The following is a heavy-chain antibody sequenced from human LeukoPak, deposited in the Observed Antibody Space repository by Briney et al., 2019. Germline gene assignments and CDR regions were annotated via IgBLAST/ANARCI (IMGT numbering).Heavy chain of an antibody. J-gene: IGHJ4*02. CDR1: GVXISSYY. Sequence: PSETLSLTCTVSGVXISSYYWSWIRQPPGEGLEWIGNIFYSGSPNYKSSLKSRVTTSFDTSKNQFSLKLSSVTAADTAVYYCARVGHIVAAGTYDYWGQGTLVTVSS. CDR3: ARVGHIVAAGTYDY. D-gene: IGHD6-13*01. V-gene: IGHV4-59*08. CDR2: IFYSGSP.